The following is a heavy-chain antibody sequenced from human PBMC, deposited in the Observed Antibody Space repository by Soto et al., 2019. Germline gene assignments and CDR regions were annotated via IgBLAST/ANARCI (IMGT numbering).Heavy chain of an antibody. Sequence: EVQVVESGGDLVQPGGSLRLSCAASGFTIRNYAMSWVRQAPGKALEWVSGISGGSDRTYYVDSVKGRFTIFKDNSKNTLYLQMSSLRVEYTAVYHCEGSWTWGQGTMVTVSS. D-gene: IGHD5-12*01. J-gene: IGHJ3*01. CDR3: EGSWT. CDR1: GFTIRNYA. CDR2: ISGGSDRT. V-gene: IGHV3-23*04.